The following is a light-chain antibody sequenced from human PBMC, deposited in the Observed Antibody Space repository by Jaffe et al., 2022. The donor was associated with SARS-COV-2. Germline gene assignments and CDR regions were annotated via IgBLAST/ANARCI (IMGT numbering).Light chain of an antibody. V-gene: IGLV2-8*01. CDR1: FSDVGGYNY. CDR2: EVS. J-gene: IGLJ2*01. Sequence: QSALTQPPSASGSPGQSVTISCTGTFSDVGGYNYVSWYQQHPGKAPKLIIYEVSKRPSGVPVRFSGSKSVNTASLTVSGLQAEDEADYYCSSYADSNNLIFGGGTKLTVL. CDR3: SSYADSNNLI.